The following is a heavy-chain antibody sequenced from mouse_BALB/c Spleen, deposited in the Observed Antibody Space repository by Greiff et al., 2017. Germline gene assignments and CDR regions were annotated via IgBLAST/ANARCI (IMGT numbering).Heavy chain of an antibody. J-gene: IGHJ2*01. D-gene: IGHD1-1*01. V-gene: IGHV1-63*02. CDR1: GYTFTNYW. CDR3: ARGLRATGGVFDY. Sequence: VKLMESGAELVRPGTSVKISCKASGYTFTNYWLGWVKQRPGHGLEWIGDIYPGGGYTNYNEKFKGKATLTADTSSSTAYMQLSSLTSEDSAVYFCARGLRATGGVFDYWGQGTTLTVSS. CDR2: IYPGGGYT.